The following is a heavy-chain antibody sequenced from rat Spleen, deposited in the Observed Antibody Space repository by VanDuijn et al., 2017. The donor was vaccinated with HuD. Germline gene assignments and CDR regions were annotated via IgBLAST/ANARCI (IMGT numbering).Heavy chain of an antibody. CDR1: GFTFSDY. J-gene: IGHJ2*01. V-gene: IGHV5-29*01. Sequence: EVQLVESDGGLVQPGRSLKLSCAASGFTFSDYMAWVRQAPTKGLEWVATISYVGSSTYYRDSVKGRFTISRDNAKSTLYLQMDSLRSEDTATYYCARPNYPGFNYFDYWGQGAMVTVSS. CDR3: ARPNYPGFNYFDY. CDR2: ISYVGSST. D-gene: IGHD1-4*01.